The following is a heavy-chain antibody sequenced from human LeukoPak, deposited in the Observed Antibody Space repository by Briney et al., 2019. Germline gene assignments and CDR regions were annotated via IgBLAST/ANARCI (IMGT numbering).Heavy chain of an antibody. Sequence: GASVKVSCKASGGTFNIYAINWLRQAPGQGLEWMGGIIPLFRTPNYAQKFQGRVTIATDESTSTAHMELNSLTSDDTAVYYCARQGDHYGSSDYSRAGPFDYWGQGTLVSVSP. D-gene: IGHD3-22*01. V-gene: IGHV1-69*05. CDR1: GGTFNIYA. CDR2: IIPLFRTP. CDR3: ARQGDHYGSSDYSRAGPFDY. J-gene: IGHJ4*02.